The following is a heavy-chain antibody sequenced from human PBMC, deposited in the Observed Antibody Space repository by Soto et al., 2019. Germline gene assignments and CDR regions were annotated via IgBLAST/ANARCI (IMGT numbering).Heavy chain of an antibody. CDR3: ARVEDMITFGGVGYFDY. J-gene: IGHJ4*02. Sequence: PSETLSLTCTFSCGSIISYYWSWIRQPPGKGLEWIGYIYYSGSTNYNPSLKSRVTISVDTSKNQFSLKLSSVTAADTAVYYCARVEDMITFGGVGYFDYWGQGTLVTVSS. CDR1: CGSIISYY. D-gene: IGHD3-16*01. V-gene: IGHV4-59*01. CDR2: IYYSGST.